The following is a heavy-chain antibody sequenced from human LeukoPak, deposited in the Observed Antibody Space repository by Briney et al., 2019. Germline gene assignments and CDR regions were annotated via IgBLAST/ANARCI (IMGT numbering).Heavy chain of an antibody. V-gene: IGHV3-48*01. CDR2: ITFSSSII. J-gene: IGHJ4*02. D-gene: IGHD4-17*01. Sequence: TGGSLRLSCAVSGFTFSSYNMNWVRQAPGKGLEWVSYITFSSSIIYYADSVRGRFTISRDNAKNSLYLQMNSLRAEDTAVYYCARDRLHYGEYEKTFDYWGQGTLVTVSS. CDR3: ARDRLHYGEYEKTFDY. CDR1: GFTFSSYN.